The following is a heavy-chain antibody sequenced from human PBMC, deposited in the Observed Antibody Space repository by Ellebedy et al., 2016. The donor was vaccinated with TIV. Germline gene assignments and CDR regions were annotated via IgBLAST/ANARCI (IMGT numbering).Heavy chain of an antibody. CDR3: ARVVWQQPVSYALDI. J-gene: IGHJ3*02. CDR1: GGSIRSSSYY. V-gene: IGHV4-39*01. CDR2: IYYSGST. D-gene: IGHD6-13*01. Sequence: MPSETLSLTCTVSGGSIRSSSYYWGWIRQPPGKGLEWIGSIYYSGSTYYNPSLESRVTISGDTSRNQFSLKVTSVTAADTAVYYCARVVWQQPVSYALDIWGQGTMVTVSS.